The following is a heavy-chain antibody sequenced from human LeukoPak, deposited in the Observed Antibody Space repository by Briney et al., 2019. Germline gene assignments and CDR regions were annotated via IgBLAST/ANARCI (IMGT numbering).Heavy chain of an antibody. Sequence: GGSLRLSCAASGFTFSDNYMTWIRQAPGKGLEWVSYISNGGTTTKYADSVEGRFTISRDNAKNFLYLQMSSLRAEDTAVYFCASEPRLLDHWGQGPLVTVSS. V-gene: IGHV3-11*04. CDR2: ISNGGTTT. J-gene: IGHJ4*02. CDR1: GFTFSDNY. CDR3: ASEPRLLDH. D-gene: IGHD6-25*01.